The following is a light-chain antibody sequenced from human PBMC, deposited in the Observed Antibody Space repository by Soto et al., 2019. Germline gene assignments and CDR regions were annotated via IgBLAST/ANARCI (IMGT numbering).Light chain of an antibody. CDR3: QQSYTTPRT. CDR2: AAS. CDR1: QSISTF. Sequence: DIQMTQSPSSLSASVGDRVSVTCRASQSISTFLNWYQQRPGEAPKLLIYAASSLQSGVPSRFSGSGSGADFTRTIGSLQPEDFATYYCQQSYTTPRTFGQGTKVEVK. J-gene: IGKJ1*01. V-gene: IGKV1-39*01.